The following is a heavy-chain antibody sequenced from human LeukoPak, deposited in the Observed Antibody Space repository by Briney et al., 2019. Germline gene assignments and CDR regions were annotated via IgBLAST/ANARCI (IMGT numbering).Heavy chain of an antibody. V-gene: IGHV1-3*01. CDR1: GYTFTSYA. D-gene: IGHD3-9*01. J-gene: IGHJ4*02. CDR3: ARWDILTGYRLGY. Sequence: ASVKVSCKASGYTFTSYAMHWVRQAPGQRLEWMGWINAGNGNTKYSQKFQGRVTITRDTSASTAYMELSSLRSEDTAVYYCARWDILTGYRLGYWGQGTLVTVSS. CDR2: INAGNGNT.